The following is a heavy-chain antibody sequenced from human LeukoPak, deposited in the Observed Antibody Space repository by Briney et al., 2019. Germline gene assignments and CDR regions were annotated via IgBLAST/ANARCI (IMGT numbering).Heavy chain of an antibody. Sequence: PSETLSLTCTVSGGSISSYYWSWIRQPPGKGLEWIGYIYYSGSTNYNPSLKSRVTISVDTSKNQFSLKLSSVTAADTAVYYCARGSLNYGGNSARLLVYWGQGTLVTVSS. D-gene: IGHD4-23*01. CDR3: ARGSLNYGGNSARLLVY. CDR2: IYYSGST. J-gene: IGHJ4*02. CDR1: GGSISSYY. V-gene: IGHV4-59*01.